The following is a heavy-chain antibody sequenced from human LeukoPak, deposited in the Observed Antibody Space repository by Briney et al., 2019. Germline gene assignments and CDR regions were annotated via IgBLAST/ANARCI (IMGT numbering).Heavy chain of an antibody. CDR3: ARQQDTSAWPPIDY. Sequence: SETLSLTCTVYGYSITIGFYWGWIRPPPGKGLEWIGNNYHSGSVHSNPSLKSRVTMSVDTSKNQCSLQLSSVTAADTAVYYCARQQDTSAWPPIDYWGQGTLVTASS. CDR2: NYHSGSV. J-gene: IGHJ4*02. V-gene: IGHV4-38-2*02. CDR1: GYSITIGFY. D-gene: IGHD6-19*01.